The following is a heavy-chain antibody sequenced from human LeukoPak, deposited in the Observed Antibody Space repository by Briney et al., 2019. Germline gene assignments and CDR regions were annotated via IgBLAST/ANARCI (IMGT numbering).Heavy chain of an antibody. D-gene: IGHD3-16*01. J-gene: IGHJ4*02. V-gene: IGHV3-23*01. CDR2: ISGSGDKT. CDR3: AKDRFSTSFGGLSNDH. CDR1: GFSFSSYA. Sequence: PGGSLRLSCAASGFSFSSYAMSWVRQAPGKGLEWVSAISGSGDKTHYADSVKGRSTISRDISKNTLYLQMNSLRAEDTAVYHCAKDRFSTSFGGLSNDHWGQGTLVTVPS.